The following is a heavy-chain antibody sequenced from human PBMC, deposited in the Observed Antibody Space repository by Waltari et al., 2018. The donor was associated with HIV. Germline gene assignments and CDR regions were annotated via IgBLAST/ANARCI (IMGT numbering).Heavy chain of an antibody. CDR3: ARAYYDFWSGTGSSGNWFDP. V-gene: IGHV4-61*02. CDR1: GGSISSGSYY. J-gene: IGHJ5*02. Sequence: QVQLQESGPGLVKPSQTLSLTCTVSGGSISSGSYYWSWIRQPAGKGLELIGRIYTSGSTNYNPPRESRVTISVDTSRNQCSLKLRSVTAADTAVYYCARAYYDFWSGTGSSGNWFDPWGQGTLVTVSS. CDR2: IYTSGST. D-gene: IGHD3-3*01.